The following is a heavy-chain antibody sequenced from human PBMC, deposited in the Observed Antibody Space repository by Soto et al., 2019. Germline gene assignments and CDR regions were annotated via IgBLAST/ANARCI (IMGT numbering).Heavy chain of an antibody. Sequence: EVQLVGSGGGLVQLGGSLRLSCAASGFTFSTYWMSWVRQAPGKGLEWVANIKEDGSEKYYVDSVEGRFTISRDNAKNSLYLQMTSLRAEDTALYYCARGWGYFDSSGFPYLYAMDVWGQGTTVTVSS. V-gene: IGHV3-7*01. CDR2: IKEDGSEK. CDR3: ARGWGYFDSSGFPYLYAMDV. CDR1: GFTFSTYW. D-gene: IGHD3-22*01. J-gene: IGHJ6*02.